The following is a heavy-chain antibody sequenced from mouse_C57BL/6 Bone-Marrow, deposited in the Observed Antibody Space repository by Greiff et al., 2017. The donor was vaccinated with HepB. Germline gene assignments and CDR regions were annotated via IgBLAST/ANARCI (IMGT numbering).Heavy chain of an antibody. Sequence: EVQGVESGGGLVKPGGSLKLSCAASGFTFSSYAMSWVRQTPEKRLEWVATISDGGSYTYYPDNVKGRFTISRDNAKNNLYLQMSHLKSEDTAMYYCARRRIYFDYWGQGTTLTVSS. J-gene: IGHJ2*01. CDR2: ISDGGSYT. CDR3: ARRRIYFDY. V-gene: IGHV5-4*01. CDR1: GFTFSSYA.